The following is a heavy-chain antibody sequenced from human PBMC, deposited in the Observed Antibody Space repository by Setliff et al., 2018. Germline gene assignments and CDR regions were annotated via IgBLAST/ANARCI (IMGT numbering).Heavy chain of an antibody. V-gene: IGHV1-46*01. Sequence: ASVKVSCKASGYTFTSYFIHWVRQAPGQGLEWMGIINPSGGSTSYAQKFQGRVTMTRDTSTRTVYMELSSLRSEDTAMYYCARGPYGSGRHGWFDPGGQGTRVTVSS. CDR2: INPSGGST. CDR1: GYTFTSYF. CDR3: ARGPYGSGRHGWFDP. D-gene: IGHD3-10*01. J-gene: IGHJ5*02.